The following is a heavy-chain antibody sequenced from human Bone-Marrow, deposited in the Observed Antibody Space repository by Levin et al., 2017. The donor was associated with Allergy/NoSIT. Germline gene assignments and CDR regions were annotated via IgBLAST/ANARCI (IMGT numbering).Heavy chain of an antibody. V-gene: IGHV3-30*03. D-gene: IGHD3-16*01. CDR2: MSHDGNFK. CDR3: TRGSGSYPWAVFDH. Sequence: GGSLRLSCVASEFTFSNFWMHWVRQAPGKGLEWVAVMSHDGNFKSYADSVRGRFTISRDNSENTLYLQMNSLRLEDTGLYYCTRGSGSYPWAVFDHWGLGTLVTVSS. J-gene: IGHJ4*02. CDR1: EFTFSNFW.